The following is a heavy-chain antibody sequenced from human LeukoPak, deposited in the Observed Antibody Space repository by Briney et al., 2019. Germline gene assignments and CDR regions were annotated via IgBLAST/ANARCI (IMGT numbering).Heavy chain of an antibody. D-gene: IGHD1-26*01. CDR3: ALNSGLDY. Sequence: GRSLRLSCAASGFTFSSYGMHWVRQAPGKGLEWVAVISYDGSNKYYADSVKGRFTISRGNSKNTLYLQMNSLRAEDTAVYYCALNSGLDYWGQGTLVTVSS. CDR1: GFTFSSYG. J-gene: IGHJ4*02. V-gene: IGHV3-30*03. CDR2: ISYDGSNK.